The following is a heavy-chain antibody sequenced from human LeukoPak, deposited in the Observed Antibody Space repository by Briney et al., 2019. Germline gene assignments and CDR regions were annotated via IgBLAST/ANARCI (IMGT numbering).Heavy chain of an antibody. Sequence: SETLSLTCTVSGGSISSSTYYWGWIRQPPGKGLEWVGSIYYSGSTYYNPSLKSRVTISVDTSKNQFTLKLSSVTAADTAVYFCASLYCSGGICYSGLGSADYWGRGTLVTVSS. CDR1: GGSISSSTYY. J-gene: IGHJ4*02. D-gene: IGHD2-15*01. V-gene: IGHV4-39*01. CDR2: IYYSGST. CDR3: ASLYCSGGICYSGLGSADY.